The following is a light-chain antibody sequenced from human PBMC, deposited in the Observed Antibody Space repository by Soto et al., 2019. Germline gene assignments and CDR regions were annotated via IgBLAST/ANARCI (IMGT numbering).Light chain of an antibody. CDR3: QQYNNYGSWT. CDR1: QSISGW. CDR2: KAS. J-gene: IGKJ1*01. Sequence: DIQVTQSPSTLSASVGDRVTITCRASQSISGWLAWYQQKPGKAPNLLIYKASTLESGVPSKFSASGSGTEFTLTISSLQPDDLATYYCQQYNNYGSWTFGQGTKVEIK. V-gene: IGKV1-5*03.